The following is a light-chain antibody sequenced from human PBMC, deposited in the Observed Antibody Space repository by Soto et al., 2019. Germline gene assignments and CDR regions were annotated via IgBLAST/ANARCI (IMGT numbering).Light chain of an antibody. V-gene: IGKV1-39*01. J-gene: IGKJ4*01. CDR2: AAS. CDR3: QQIYSPPLT. CDR1: QSISRS. Sequence: DVHTTQKTSSLSAFVGDRVTITCRASQSISRSLNGYHQKPGKTLSRRSYAASSLQSGVPSTSSGGGSGTDFTLTISSQHPKKFTTYDCQQIYSPPLTIGGGTIVDVK.